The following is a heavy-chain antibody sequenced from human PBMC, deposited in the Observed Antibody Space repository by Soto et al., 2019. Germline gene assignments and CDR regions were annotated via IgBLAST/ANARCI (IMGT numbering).Heavy chain of an antibody. Sequence: SVKVSCKASGGTFSSYAISWVRQAPGQGLEWMGGIIPILGIANYAQKFQGRVTITADKSTSTAYMELSSLRSEDTAVYYCAREGYYYGSGDLNWFDPWGQGTLVTVSS. V-gene: IGHV1-69*10. CDR2: IIPILGIA. CDR3: AREGYYYGSGDLNWFDP. D-gene: IGHD3-10*01. J-gene: IGHJ5*02. CDR1: GGTFSSYA.